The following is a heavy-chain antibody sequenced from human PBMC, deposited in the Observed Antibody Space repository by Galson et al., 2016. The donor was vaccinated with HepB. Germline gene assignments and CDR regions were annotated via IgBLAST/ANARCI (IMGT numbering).Heavy chain of an antibody. Sequence: SVKVSCKASGYTFTGNYMHWVRQAPGQGLEWMGWINPSGGATNYAQKFQVRVTMTRDTSISTAYMELSRLTSDDTAVYYCTRAVTVAGTLSLQNWGQGTLVTVSS. V-gene: IGHV1-2*02. CDR1: GYTFTGNY. D-gene: IGHD6-19*01. CDR3: TRAVTVAGTLSLQN. CDR2: INPSGGAT. J-gene: IGHJ4*02.